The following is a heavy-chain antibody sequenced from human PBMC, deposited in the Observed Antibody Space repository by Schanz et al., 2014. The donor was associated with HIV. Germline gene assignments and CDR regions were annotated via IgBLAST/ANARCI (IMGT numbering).Heavy chain of an antibody. CDR3: APHGSSRWQDPFDY. V-gene: IGHV3-30-3*01. Sequence: QVPLVESGGGFVQPGRSLRLSCAASGFTFRSYAMHWVRQAPGKGLEWVAVISYDGSNKYYADSVKGRSTISRDNSKNTLYLQMNSLRAEDTALYYCAPHGSSRWQDPFDYWGQGTLVTVSS. CDR1: GFTFRSYA. J-gene: IGHJ4*02. CDR2: ISYDGSNK.